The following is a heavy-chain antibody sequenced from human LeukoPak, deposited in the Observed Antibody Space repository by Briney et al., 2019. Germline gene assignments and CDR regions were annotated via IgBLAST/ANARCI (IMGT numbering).Heavy chain of an antibody. J-gene: IGHJ3*02. CDR1: GGSISSYY. D-gene: IGHD3-22*01. Sequence: PSETLSLTCTVSGGSISSYYWSWIRQPPGKGLEWIGYIYYSGSTNYNPSLKSRVTISVDTSKNQFSLKLSSVTAADTAVYYCARVEDDYYYDSSGYAGIWGQGTMVTVSS. CDR3: ARVEDDYYYDSSGYAGI. CDR2: IYYSGST. V-gene: IGHV4-59*01.